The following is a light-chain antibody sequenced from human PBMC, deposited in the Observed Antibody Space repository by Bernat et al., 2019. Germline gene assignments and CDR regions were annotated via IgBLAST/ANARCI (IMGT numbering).Light chain of an antibody. Sequence: IVLTQSPATLSLSPGERATLSCRASQSVSSYLAWYQRKPGQEPRLLIYHSSSRPTGTQARFSGSGSGTDFTLTITSRVLEDFAVYYCQQRVSWPQAFGQGTKVEIK. CDR1: QSVSSY. J-gene: IGKJ1*01. CDR2: HSS. V-gene: IGKV3-11*01. CDR3: QQRVSWPQA.